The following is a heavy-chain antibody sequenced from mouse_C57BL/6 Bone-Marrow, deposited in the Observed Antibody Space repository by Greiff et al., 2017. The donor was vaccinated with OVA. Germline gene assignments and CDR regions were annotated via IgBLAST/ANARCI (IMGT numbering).Heavy chain of an antibody. V-gene: IGHV1-55*01. J-gene: IGHJ2*01. CDR1: GYTFTSYW. CDR3: ARLGRQRYYFDY. CDR2: IYHGSGSN. D-gene: IGHD4-1*01. Sequence: QVQLQQPGAELVKPGASVKMSCKASGYTFTSYWITWVKQRPGQGLEWIGDIYHGSGSNKYNEKFKSKATLTVDTSSSTAYMQLSSLTSEYSAVYCCARLGRQRYYFDYWGQGTTLTVSS.